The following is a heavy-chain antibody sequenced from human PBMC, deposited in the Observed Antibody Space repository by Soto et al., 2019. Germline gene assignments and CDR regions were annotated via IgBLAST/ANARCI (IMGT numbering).Heavy chain of an antibody. J-gene: IGHJ6*02. CDR1: GYIFTSYA. CDR3: ARDLSRPERYSSSLMDV. V-gene: IGHV1-3*01. CDR2: ISAGNGNT. D-gene: IGHD6-13*01. Sequence: QVQLVQSGAEVKKPGASVKVSCKASGYIFTSYAMHWVRQAPGQRLEWMGWISAGNGNTKYSQNFQGRVTITRDTSASTAYMELSSLRTEDTAVYYCARDLSRPERYSSSLMDVWGQGTTVTVSS.